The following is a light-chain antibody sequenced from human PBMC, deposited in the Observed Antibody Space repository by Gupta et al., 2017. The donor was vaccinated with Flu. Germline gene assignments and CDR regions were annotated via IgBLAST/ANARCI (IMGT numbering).Light chain of an antibody. CDR3: QKYDDAPWT. Sequence: IQMTQSPSSLSAAVGDRVTITCRASQDIRSSLAWYQQKPGKAPKVLIYGASTLHFGVPSRFSGSGSGTHFTLTISSLQPDDVATYYCQKYDDAPWTFGQGTKLEVK. V-gene: IGKV1-27*01. CDR1: QDIRSS. J-gene: IGKJ1*01. CDR2: GAS.